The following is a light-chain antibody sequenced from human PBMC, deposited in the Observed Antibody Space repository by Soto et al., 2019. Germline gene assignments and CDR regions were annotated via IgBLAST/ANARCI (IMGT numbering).Light chain of an antibody. J-gene: IGLJ1*01. CDR3: SSYAGSITFV. CDR1: SSDVGGYDS. CDR2: DVD. V-gene: IGLV2-8*01. Sequence: QSVLTQPPSASGSPGQSVTISCSGTSSDVGGYDSVSWYQHHPGKVPKLIIFDVDKWPSGVPDRFSGFKSGNTASLTVSGLRAEDEADYYCSSYAGSITFVFGTGTKVTV.